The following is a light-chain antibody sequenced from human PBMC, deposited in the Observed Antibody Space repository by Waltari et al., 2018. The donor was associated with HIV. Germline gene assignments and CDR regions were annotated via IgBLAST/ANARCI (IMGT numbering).Light chain of an antibody. V-gene: IGKV4-1*01. Sequence: DIVLTQSPDPLAVSLGRTVSINCKSRRTVLYHSVNKHYLAWYQQKPGQAPRVLISWASTRAVMVPSSIPALGVPERFSGSGSGTNFSLTISGLQEDDVAIYYCQQYYSLPPTFGGGTRVERK. CDR1: RTVLYHSVNKHY. CDR3: QQYYSLPPT. CDR2: WAS. J-gene: IGKJ4*01.